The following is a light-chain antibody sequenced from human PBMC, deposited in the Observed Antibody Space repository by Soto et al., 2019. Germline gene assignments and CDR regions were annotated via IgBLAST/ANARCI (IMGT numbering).Light chain of an antibody. CDR1: SSNIGAGYD. CDR3: QSYDSSLSWV. J-gene: IGLJ3*02. V-gene: IGLV1-40*01. CDR2: GNS. Sequence: QSVLTQPPSVSGAPGQRVTISCTGSSSNIGAGYDVHWYQQLPGTAPKLLIYGNSSRPSGVPDRFSGSKSGTSASLAITGLHAEDEADYYCQSYDSSLSWVFGGGTKLTVL.